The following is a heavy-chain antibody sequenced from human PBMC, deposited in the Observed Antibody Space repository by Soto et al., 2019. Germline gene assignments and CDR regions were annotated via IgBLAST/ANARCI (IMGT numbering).Heavy chain of an antibody. CDR3: AKDQSREMEWLSQYYYYGMDV. Sequence: PGGSLRLSCAASGFTFSSYAMSWVRQAPGKGLEWVSAISGSGGSTYYADSVKGRFTISRDNSKNTLYLQMNSLRAEDTAVYYCAKDQSREMEWLSQYYYYGMDVWGQGTTVTVSS. D-gene: IGHD3-3*01. CDR2: ISGSGGST. CDR1: GFTFSSYA. J-gene: IGHJ6*02. V-gene: IGHV3-23*01.